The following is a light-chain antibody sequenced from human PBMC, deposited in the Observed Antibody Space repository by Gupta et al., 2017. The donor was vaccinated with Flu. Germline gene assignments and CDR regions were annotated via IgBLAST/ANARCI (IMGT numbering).Light chain of an antibody. J-gene: IGLJ2*01. Sequence: QSALTQPASVSGSPGQSITISCTGTSSDVGGYNYVSWYQQHPDKAPKLIIYEVSDRPSGVSNRFSGSKSGNTASLTISGLQAEDEADYYCSSYTSSNTVVFGGGTKLTVL. CDR1: SSDVGGYNY. V-gene: IGLV2-14*01. CDR2: EVS. CDR3: SSYTSSNTVV.